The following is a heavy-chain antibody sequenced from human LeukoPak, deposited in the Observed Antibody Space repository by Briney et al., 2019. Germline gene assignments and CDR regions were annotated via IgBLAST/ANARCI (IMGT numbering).Heavy chain of an antibody. CDR1: GGTFSSYA. Sequence: WASVNVSCKASGGTFSSYAISWVRQAPGQGLEWMGGIIPIFGTANYAQKFQGRVTITADESTSTAYMELSSLRSEDTAVYYCARLDAVVPAAILDYYYYGMDVWGQGTTVTVSS. CDR3: ARLDAVVPAAILDYYYYGMDV. D-gene: IGHD2-2*02. CDR2: IIPIFGTA. J-gene: IGHJ6*02. V-gene: IGHV1-69*13.